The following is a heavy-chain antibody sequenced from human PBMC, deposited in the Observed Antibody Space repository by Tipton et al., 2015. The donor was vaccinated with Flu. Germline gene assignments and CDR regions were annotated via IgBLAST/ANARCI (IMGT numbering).Heavy chain of an antibody. D-gene: IGHD4-11*01. V-gene: IGHV4-4*07. CDR3: ARRDYSNYVSEPKNWFDP. CDR1: GGSISSYF. J-gene: IGHJ5*02. CDR2: THASGST. Sequence: TLSLTCTVSGGSISSYFWSWIRQPAGKGLEWIGRTHASGSTNYNPSLKSRVTMSIDTSKNQFSPRLTSVTAADTAIYYCARRDYSNYVSEPKNWFDPWGQGTLVTVSS.